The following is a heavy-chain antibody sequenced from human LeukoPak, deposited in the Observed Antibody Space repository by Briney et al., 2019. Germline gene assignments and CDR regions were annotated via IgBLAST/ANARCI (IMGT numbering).Heavy chain of an antibody. CDR3: ARVGWDIVVVPAAPDYYYYYYMDV. CDR1: GGSISSYY. D-gene: IGHD2-2*01. V-gene: IGHV4-59*01. J-gene: IGHJ6*03. Sequence: SETLSLTCTVSGGSISSYYWSWIRQPPGKGLEWIGYIYYSGSTNYNPSLKSRVTISVDTSKNQFSLKLSSVTAADTAVYYCARVGWDIVVVPAAPDYYYYYYMDVWGKGTTVTVSS. CDR2: IYYSGST.